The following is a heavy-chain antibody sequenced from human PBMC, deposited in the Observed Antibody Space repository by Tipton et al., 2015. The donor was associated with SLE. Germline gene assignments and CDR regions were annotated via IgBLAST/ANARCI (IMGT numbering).Heavy chain of an antibody. V-gene: IGHV4-39*07. CDR1: GDSISSSSYY. CDR3: AREPPDGSGSSPFDY. Sequence: TLSLTCIVSGDSISSSSYYWGWIRQPPGKGLEWVGTVYYTGNTFYNPSLKSRVTISVDTSKNQFSLNLSSVTAADTAVYYCAREPPDGSGSSPFDYWGQGTLVTVSS. CDR2: VYYTGNT. D-gene: IGHD3-10*01. J-gene: IGHJ4*02.